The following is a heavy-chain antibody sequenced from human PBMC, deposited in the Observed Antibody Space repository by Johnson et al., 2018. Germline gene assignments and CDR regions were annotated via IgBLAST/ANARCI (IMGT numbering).Heavy chain of an antibody. V-gene: IGHV3-53*01. CDR3: TRGMVRGVSAFDI. CDR2: VYTGGDT. Sequence: EVQLFESGGGLIQPGGSLRLSCAASGFTVSSSYMSWVRQAPGKGLEWVSVVYTGGDTYYADSVKGRFTISRDISKNTLYLEMSNLRAEDTAVYYCTRGMVRGVSAFDISGQGTLVTVSS. CDR1: GFTVSSSY. D-gene: IGHD3-10*01. J-gene: IGHJ3*02.